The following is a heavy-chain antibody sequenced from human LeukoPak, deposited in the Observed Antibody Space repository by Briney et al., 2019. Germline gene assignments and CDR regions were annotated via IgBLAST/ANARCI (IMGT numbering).Heavy chain of an antibody. CDR2: IYYSGST. D-gene: IGHD2-21*01. CDR1: GGSISSYY. J-gene: IGHJ3*02. CDR3: ARDRYCGGECTPGAFDI. V-gene: IGHV4-59*01. Sequence: SETLSLTCTVSGGSISSYYWSWIRQPPGKGLEWIGYIYYSGSTNYNPSLKSRVTISVDTSKNQFSLKLSSVTAADTAVYYCARDRYCGGECTPGAFDIWGQGTMVTVSS.